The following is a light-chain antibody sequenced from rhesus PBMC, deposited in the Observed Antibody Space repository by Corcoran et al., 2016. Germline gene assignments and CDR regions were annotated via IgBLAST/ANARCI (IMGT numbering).Light chain of an antibody. V-gene: IGKV1-28*02. CDR2: DAS. Sequence: DIQMTQSPSSLSASVGDTVTITCRTSQAINGYLNWFQQKPGKAPKLLIYDASNLASGVPSRFSGSGSRIDFTITITNLQPEDFATYYCLHHYNYPFTFGPGTKLDI. J-gene: IGKJ3*01. CDR1: QAINGY. CDR3: LHHYNYPFT.